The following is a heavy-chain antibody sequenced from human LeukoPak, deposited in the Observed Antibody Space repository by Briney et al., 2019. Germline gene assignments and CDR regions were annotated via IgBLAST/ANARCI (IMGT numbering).Heavy chain of an antibody. D-gene: IGHD3-22*01. CDR2: IHGSGIT. CDR3: ARLKCYDSTGYSPVYYMDV. Sequence: SETLSLTCTVSGHFILRYYWSWIRQSAGTGLEWIGRIHGSGITDYNPSLKSRVTMSLDTSRKQFSLRLTSVSAAETAVYSSARLKCYDSTGYSPVYYMDVWGKGTTVSVFS. V-gene: IGHV4-4*07. J-gene: IGHJ6*03. CDR1: GHFILRYY.